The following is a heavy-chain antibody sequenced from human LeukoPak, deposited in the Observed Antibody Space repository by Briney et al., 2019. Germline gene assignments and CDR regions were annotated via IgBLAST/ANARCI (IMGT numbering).Heavy chain of an antibody. J-gene: IGHJ3*01. CDR3: ARHVTVTYDAFDL. CDR2: VYYKGDT. V-gene: IGHV4-59*08. D-gene: IGHD4-11*01. Sequence: SETLSLTCSVSGGSTTGYFRTWIRQPPGKGPEWIGYVYYKGDTSYSPSLDSRVSISVDTSKKQFSLKPNSVTAADTAMYYCARHVTVTYDAFDLWGQGTMVTVSS. CDR1: GGSTTGYF.